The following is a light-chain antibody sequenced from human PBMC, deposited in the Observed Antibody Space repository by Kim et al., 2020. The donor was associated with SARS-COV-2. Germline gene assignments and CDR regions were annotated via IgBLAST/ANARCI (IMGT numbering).Light chain of an antibody. CDR3: CSYAGSNTWV. V-gene: IGLV2-8*01. CDR1: SSDVGGYNY. Sequence: GQSVTISCTGTSSDVGGYNYVAWYQQYPGKAPKLVIYEVNKRPSGVPAHFSGSKSDNTASLTVSGLQAEDEADYYCCSYAGSNTWVFGGGTQLTVL. J-gene: IGLJ3*02. CDR2: EVN.